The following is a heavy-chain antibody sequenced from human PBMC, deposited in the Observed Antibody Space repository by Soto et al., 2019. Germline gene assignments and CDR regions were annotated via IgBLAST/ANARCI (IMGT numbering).Heavy chain of an antibody. D-gene: IGHD2-21*02. CDR2: IYYSGST. V-gene: IGHV4-59*08. Sequence: QVQLQESGPGLVKPSETLSLTCTVSGGSISSYYWSWIRQPPGKGLEWIGYIYYSGSTNYNPSLKGRVTVTVDTSKTQLARKLSSVTAADTAVYYCASGYGGNSGSRQFDYWGQGTLVTVSS. CDR3: ASGYGGNSGSRQFDY. CDR1: GGSISSYY. J-gene: IGHJ4*02.